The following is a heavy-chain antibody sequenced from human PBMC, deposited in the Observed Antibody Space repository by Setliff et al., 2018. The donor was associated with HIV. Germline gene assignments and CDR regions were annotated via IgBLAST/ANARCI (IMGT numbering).Heavy chain of an antibody. V-gene: IGHV4-34*01. Sequence: PSETLSLTCAVYGGSFSGYYWSWIRQPPGKGLEWIGEINHSGSTNYNMSLWSRVTISLDTSKNQFSLRVTSVTAADTALYFCARATGPTYYFDYWGQGTLVTVSS. J-gene: IGHJ4*02. CDR3: ARATGPTYYFDY. CDR1: GGSFSGYY. CDR2: INHSGST.